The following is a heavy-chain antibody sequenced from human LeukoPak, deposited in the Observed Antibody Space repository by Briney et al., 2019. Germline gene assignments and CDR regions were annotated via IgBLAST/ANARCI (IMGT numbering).Heavy chain of an antibody. D-gene: IGHD2-15*01. CDR3: ARDRGVVAGEYYYYYYGMDV. CDR1: GGSISSGGYY. CDR2: IYYSGST. Sequence: SETLSLTCTVSGGSISSGGYYWSWIRQHPGKGLEWIGYIYYSGSTYYNPSLKSRVTISVDTSKNQFSLKLSSVTAADTAVYYCARDRGVVAGEYYYYYYGMDVWGKGTTVTVSS. J-gene: IGHJ6*04. V-gene: IGHV4-31*03.